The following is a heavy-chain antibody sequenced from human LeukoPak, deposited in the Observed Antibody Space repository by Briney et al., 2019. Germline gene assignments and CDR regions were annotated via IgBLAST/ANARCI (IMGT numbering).Heavy chain of an antibody. J-gene: IGHJ5*02. CDR3: ARHIGSSGWYWRYGFDP. V-gene: IGHV4-4*07. Sequence: SETLSLTCTVSGGSISNYYWNWIRQPAGKGLEWIGRIYTSGSNNYNPSLKSRVTMSVDTSKNQFSLKLSSVTAADTAMYYCARHIGSSGWYWRYGFDPWGQGTLVTVSS. D-gene: IGHD6-19*01. CDR2: IYTSGSN. CDR1: GGSISNYY.